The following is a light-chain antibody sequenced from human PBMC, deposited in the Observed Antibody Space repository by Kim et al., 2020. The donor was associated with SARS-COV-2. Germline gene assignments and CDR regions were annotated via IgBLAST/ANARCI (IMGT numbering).Light chain of an antibody. J-gene: IGKJ4*01. Sequence: DIRMTQSPSTLSASVGDRVTLACRASQSVDRRLAWYQQKPGEAPKVLIYDASSLQRGVPSRFSGGGSGTEFALTITTLQPDDFATYYCQQYYVYPLPFGGGTKVDIK. CDR1: QSVDRR. CDR3: QQYYVYPLP. CDR2: DAS. V-gene: IGKV1-5*01.